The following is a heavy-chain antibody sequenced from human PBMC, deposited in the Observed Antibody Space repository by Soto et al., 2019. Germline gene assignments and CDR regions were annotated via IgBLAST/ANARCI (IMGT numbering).Heavy chain of an antibody. Sequence: SETLSLTCAVSGGSFSGYYWSWIRQPPGKGLEWIGEINHSGSTTYNPSLKSRVTISVDTSKNQFSLKLSSVTAADTAVYYCARGDSYYECWSGDYRALHHFAEWGKGT. J-gene: IGHJ4*02. CDR1: GGSFSGYY. CDR2: INHSGST. D-gene: IGHD3-3*01. CDR3: ARGDSYYECWSGDYRALHHFAE. V-gene: IGHV4-34*01.